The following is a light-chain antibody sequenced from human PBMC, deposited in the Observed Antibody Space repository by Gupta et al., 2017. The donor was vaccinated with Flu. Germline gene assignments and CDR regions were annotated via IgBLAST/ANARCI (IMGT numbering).Light chain of an antibody. J-gene: IGLJ1*01. CDR1: NIGTKT. V-gene: IGLV3-21*03. Sequence: KTASTPCGGNNIGTKTVDWYQQKPGQAPVLVVYTDNVRPSGIPERFSGSNSGNTATLTISRVEAGDEADYYCQVWDTPSAHYVFGSGTKVTVL. CDR2: TDN. CDR3: QVWDTPSAHYV.